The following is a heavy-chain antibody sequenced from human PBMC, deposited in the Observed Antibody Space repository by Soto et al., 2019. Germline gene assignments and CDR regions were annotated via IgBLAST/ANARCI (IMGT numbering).Heavy chain of an antibody. Sequence: GGSLRLSCAASGFTFSSYGMHWVRQAPGKGLEWVAVISYDGSNKYYADSVKGRFTISRDNSKNTLYLQMNSLRAEDTAVYYCAKSGRIAARRNFDYWGQGTLVTVSS. CDR1: GFTFSSYG. CDR3: AKSGRIAARRNFDY. V-gene: IGHV3-30*18. D-gene: IGHD6-6*01. J-gene: IGHJ4*02. CDR2: ISYDGSNK.